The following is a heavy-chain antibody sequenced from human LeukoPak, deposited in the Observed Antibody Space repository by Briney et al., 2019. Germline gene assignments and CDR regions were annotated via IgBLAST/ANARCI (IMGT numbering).Heavy chain of an antibody. CDR2: INPSGGST. J-gene: IGHJ5*02. V-gene: IGHV1-46*01. CDR3: ARDPSYGDYGSNWFDP. Sequence: ASVKVSCKASGYTFTSYYMHWVRQAPGQGLEWMGIINPSGGSTSYAQKFQGRVTMTRDTSTSTVYVELSSLRSEDTAVYYCARDPSYGDYGSNWFDPWGQGTLVTVSS. D-gene: IGHD4-17*01. CDR1: GYTFTSYY.